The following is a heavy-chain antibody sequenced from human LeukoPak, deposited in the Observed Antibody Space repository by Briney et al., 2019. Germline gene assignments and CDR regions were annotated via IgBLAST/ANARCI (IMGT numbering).Heavy chain of an antibody. CDR3: ASYGSGSYYNPRHFDY. D-gene: IGHD3-10*01. CDR2: ISYDGSNK. J-gene: IGHJ4*02. CDR1: GFTFSSYA. Sequence: GRSLRLSCAASGFTFSSYAMHWVRQAPGKGLEWVAVISYDGSNKYYADSVKGRLTISRDNSKNTLYLQMNSLRAEDTAVYYCASYGSGSYYNPRHFDYWGQGTLVTVSS. V-gene: IGHV3-30*04.